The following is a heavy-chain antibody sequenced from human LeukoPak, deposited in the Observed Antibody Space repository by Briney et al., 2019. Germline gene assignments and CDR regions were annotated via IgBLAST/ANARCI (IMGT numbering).Heavy chain of an antibody. CDR2: ISSSSSTI. D-gene: IGHD3-22*01. CDR1: GFTFSSYG. J-gene: IGHJ4*02. Sequence: GGSLRLSCAASGFTFSSYGMHWVRQAPGKGLEWVSYISSSSSTIYYADSVKGRFTISRDNAKNSLYLQMNGLRAEDTAMYYCAKDFYGSGGYYWDYWGQGTLVTVSS. V-gene: IGHV3-48*01. CDR3: AKDFYGSGGYYWDY.